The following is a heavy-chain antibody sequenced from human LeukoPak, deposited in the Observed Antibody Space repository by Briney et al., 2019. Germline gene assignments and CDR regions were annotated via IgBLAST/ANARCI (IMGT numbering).Heavy chain of an antibody. V-gene: IGHV1-18*01. CDR3: ARTHDFWTTRKGDYFDP. CDR2: ISGYNGIT. D-gene: IGHD3-3*01. Sequence: ASVKVSCKASGYTFGSYYICWVRQAPGQGLEWMGWISGYNGITNYAQRFQDRITMTVDKSTTTVYMELNSLRSDDTAVYYCARTHDFWTTRKGDYFDPWGQGTLVTVSS. CDR1: GYTFGSYY. J-gene: IGHJ4*02.